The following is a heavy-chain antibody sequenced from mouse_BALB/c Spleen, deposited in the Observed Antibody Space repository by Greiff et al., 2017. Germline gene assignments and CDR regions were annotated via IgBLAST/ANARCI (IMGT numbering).Heavy chain of an antibody. CDR1: GFTINDYY. Sequence: VQLQQSGAELVRSGASVKLSCTASGFTINDYYMHWVKQRPEQGLEWIGWIDPENGGTKYAAKFQGKATMTADTSSNTAYLQLSSLTSEDTAVYYCTAKYGYDDDAMDYWGQGTSVTVSS. CDR2: IDPENGGT. J-gene: IGHJ4*01. CDR3: TAKYGYDDDAMDY. D-gene: IGHD2-2*01. V-gene: IGHV14-4*02.